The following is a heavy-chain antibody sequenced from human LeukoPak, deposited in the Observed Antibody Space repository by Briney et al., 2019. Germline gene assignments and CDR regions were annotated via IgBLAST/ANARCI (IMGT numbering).Heavy chain of an antibody. CDR3: ARVVVPAAIIPYFDP. Sequence: GGSLRLSCAASGFTFSDYYMSWIRQAPGKGLEWVSYISSSGSTIYYADSVKGRFTISRDNAKNSLYLQMNSLRAEDTAVYYCARVVVPAAIIPYFDPWGQGTLDTVSS. V-gene: IGHV3-11*01. D-gene: IGHD2-2*01. CDR2: ISSSGSTI. CDR1: GFTFSDYY. J-gene: IGHJ5*02.